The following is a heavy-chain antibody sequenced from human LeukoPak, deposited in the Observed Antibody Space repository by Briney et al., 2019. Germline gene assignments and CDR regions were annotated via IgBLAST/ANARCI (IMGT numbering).Heavy chain of an antibody. J-gene: IGHJ4*02. V-gene: IGHV1-2*02. D-gene: IGHD5-24*01. CDR3: AGDGYNSRRFFDY. CDR2: INPSSGGT. CDR1: GYTFTDYY. Sequence: ASVKVSCKASGYTFTDYYMHWVRQAPGQGLEWMGWINPSSGGTNYAQKFQGRVTVTRDTSISTAYMELSRLRSDDTAVYYCAGDGYNSRRFFDYWGQGTLVTVSS.